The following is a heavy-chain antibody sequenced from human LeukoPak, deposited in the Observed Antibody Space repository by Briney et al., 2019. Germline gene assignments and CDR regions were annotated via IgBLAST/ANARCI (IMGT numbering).Heavy chain of an antibody. J-gene: IGHJ4*02. CDR3: ARDRLRSHFDY. D-gene: IGHD4-17*01. V-gene: IGHV3-48*04. CDR1: GFTFSTNS. Sequence: GGSLRLSCAASGFTFSTNSMNWVRQAPGKGLEWLPYISSGSSTIYYADSVKGRFTISRDNAKNSVYLQMNSLRAEDTAVYYCARDRLRSHFDYWGQGTLVTVSS. CDR2: ISSGSSTI.